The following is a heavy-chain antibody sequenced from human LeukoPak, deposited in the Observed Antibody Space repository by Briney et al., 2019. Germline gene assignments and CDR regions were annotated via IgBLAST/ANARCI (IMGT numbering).Heavy chain of an antibody. J-gene: IGHJ3*02. D-gene: IGHD3-22*01. CDR1: GGSISSGSYY. CDR3: ARDFTYEYDTSGNDAFDI. CDR2: IHTSGST. V-gene: IGHV4-61*02. Sequence: SETLSLTCTVSGGSISSGSYYWSWIRQPAGQGLEWIGRIHTSGSTNYSPSLKTRVTISIDTFKNQFSLKLSSVTAAETAVYYCARDFTYEYDTSGNDAFDIWGQGTMVTVSS.